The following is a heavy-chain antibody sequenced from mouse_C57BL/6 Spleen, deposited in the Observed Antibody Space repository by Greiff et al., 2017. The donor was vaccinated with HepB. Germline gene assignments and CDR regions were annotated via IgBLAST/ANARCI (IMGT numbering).Heavy chain of an antibody. J-gene: IGHJ2*01. Sequence: VQLQQSGAELVKPGASVKLSCKASGYTFTSYWMQWVKQRPGQGLEWIGEIDPSDSYTNYNQKFKGKATLTVDTSSSTAYMQLSSLTSEDSAVYYCAALLLRRDYWGQGTTLTVSS. D-gene: IGHD1-1*01. CDR3: AALLLRRDY. V-gene: IGHV1-50*01. CDR2: IDPSDSYT. CDR1: GYTFTSYW.